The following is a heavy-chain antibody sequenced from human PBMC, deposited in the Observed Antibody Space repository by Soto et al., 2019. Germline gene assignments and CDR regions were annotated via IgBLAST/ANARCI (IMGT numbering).Heavy chain of an antibody. CDR2: INQSGDT. V-gene: IGHV4-34*01. CDR1: GGSFSGYR. J-gene: IGHJ1*01. D-gene: IGHD3-22*01. CDR3: ARGGGGPMRY. Sequence: PSETLSLTCAVYGGSFSGYRWSWIRQPPGKGLEWIGEINQSGDTNYNPSLKSRVTISIDTSKNQYSLRLSSVTAADTAVYYCARGGGGPMRYWGQGTRVTVSS.